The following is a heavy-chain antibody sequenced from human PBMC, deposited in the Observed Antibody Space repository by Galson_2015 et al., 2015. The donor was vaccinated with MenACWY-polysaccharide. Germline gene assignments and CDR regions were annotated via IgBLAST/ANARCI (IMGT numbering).Heavy chain of an antibody. D-gene: IGHD2-2*01. Sequence: SLRLSCATSGFTFSSYIMSWVRQTPGKGLEWVSGVSGSGASTYYADSVKGRFTISRDNSKNTLYLQMNSLTAADTAIYYCANPGLCTRRSSDVDYWGQGTLVTVSS. V-gene: IGHV3-23*01. CDR1: GFTFSSYI. J-gene: IGHJ4*02. CDR2: VSGSGAST. CDR3: ANPGLCTRRSSDVDY.